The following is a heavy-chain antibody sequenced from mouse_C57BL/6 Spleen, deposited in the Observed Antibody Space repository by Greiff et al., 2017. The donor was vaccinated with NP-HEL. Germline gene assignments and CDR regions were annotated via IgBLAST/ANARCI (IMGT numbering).Heavy chain of an antibody. V-gene: IGHV3-6*01. Sequence: VQLKQSGPGLVKPSQSLSLTCSVTGYSITSGYYWNWIRQFPGNKLEWMGYISYDGSNNYNPSLKNRISITRDTSKNPFFLKLNSVTTEDTATYDCAIALLRRGYFDVWGTGTTVTVSS. J-gene: IGHJ1*03. CDR3: AIALLRRGYFDV. CDR1: GYSITSGYY. CDR2: ISYDGSN.